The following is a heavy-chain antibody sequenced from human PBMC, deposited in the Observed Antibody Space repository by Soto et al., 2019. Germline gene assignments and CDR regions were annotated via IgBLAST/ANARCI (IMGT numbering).Heavy chain of an antibody. V-gene: IGHV3-53*01. Sequence: PGGSLRLSCAASGLTVSNAYMAWVRQAPGMGLEWVSVIYDNGTTYYADSVKGRFTISRDTSTNTLSLQMDSLRAEDTAVYYCVRPLPSGRNYGLDVRGQGTTVTVSS. CDR2: IYDNGTT. CDR1: GLTVSNAY. CDR3: VRPLPSGRNYGLDV. D-gene: IGHD3-10*01. J-gene: IGHJ6*02.